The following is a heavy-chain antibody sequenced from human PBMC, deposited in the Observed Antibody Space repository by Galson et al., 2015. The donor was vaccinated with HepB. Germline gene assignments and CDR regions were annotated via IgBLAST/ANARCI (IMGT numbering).Heavy chain of an antibody. CDR3: AREERPNSWYIPDGYNL. CDR2: VRCGHART. CDR1: GYSFSSYG. D-gene: IGHD6-13*01. V-gene: IGHV1-18*01. Sequence: SVRDSCKAFGYSFSSYGISWVRQAPGHGLEWLAGVRCGHARTKDARKLQGIVTMTTETPTSTAYLELRNLRSDDTAVYYCAREERPNSWYIPDGYNLWGQGTLVTVSS. J-gene: IGHJ4*03.